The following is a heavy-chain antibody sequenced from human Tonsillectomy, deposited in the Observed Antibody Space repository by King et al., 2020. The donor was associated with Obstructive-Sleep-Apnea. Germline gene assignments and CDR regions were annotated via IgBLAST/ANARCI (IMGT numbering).Heavy chain of an antibody. V-gene: IGHV4-4*02. CDR1: GGSIINTNW. Sequence: QLQESGPGLVKPSGTLSLTCAVSGGSIINTNWWTWVRQPPGKGLGFIGQIYHSGTTNYNPSLRSRVTISVDKSKNQFSLKLRFVTAADTAVYYCARTTYGDYALDYWGQGTLVTVSS. CDR3: ARTTYGDYALDY. J-gene: IGHJ4*02. D-gene: IGHD4-17*01. CDR2: IYHSGTT.